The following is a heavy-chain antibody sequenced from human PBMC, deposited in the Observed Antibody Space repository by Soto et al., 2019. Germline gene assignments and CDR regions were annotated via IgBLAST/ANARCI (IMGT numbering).Heavy chain of an antibody. CDR1: GFTFSSYS. Sequence: PGGSLRLSCAASGFTFSSYSMNWVRQAPGKGLEWVSSISSSSSYIYYADSVKGRFTISRDNAKNSLYLQMNSLRAEDTAVYYCAREPPMGCCTTSCYEAVRRSYNSSEGDSWGQGTMVTVSS. CDR2: ISSSSSYI. CDR3: AREPPMGCCTTSCYEAVRRSYNSSEGDS. V-gene: IGHV3-21*01. D-gene: IGHD2-2*01. J-gene: IGHJ5*01.